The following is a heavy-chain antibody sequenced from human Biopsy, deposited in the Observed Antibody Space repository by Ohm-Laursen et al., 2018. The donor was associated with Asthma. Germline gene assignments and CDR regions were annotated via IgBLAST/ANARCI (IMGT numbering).Heavy chain of an antibody. Sequence: SLRLSRTAPGFSFSSFAIHWVRQAPGKGLEWVGVISKDASTQDYADSVKGRFTMARDNSKNTLDLQMNSLREEDTAVYYCVRDGTDDAFDIWGQGTVVSVSS. V-gene: IGHV3-30*01. CDR3: VRDGTDDAFDI. D-gene: IGHD1-1*01. J-gene: IGHJ3*02. CDR2: ISKDASTQ. CDR1: GFSFSSFA.